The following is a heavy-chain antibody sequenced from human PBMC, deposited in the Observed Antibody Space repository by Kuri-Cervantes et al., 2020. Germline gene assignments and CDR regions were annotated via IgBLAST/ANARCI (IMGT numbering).Heavy chain of an antibody. Sequence: GGSLRLSCAASGFTFSSYDMHWVRQATGKGLEWVSAIGTAGDTYYPGSVKGRFTISRENAKNSLYLQMNSLRAEDTAVYYCARDTYYYDSSGYPSDYWGQGTLVTVSS. J-gene: IGHJ4*02. D-gene: IGHD3-22*01. V-gene: IGHV3-13*01. CDR1: GFTFSSYD. CDR3: ARDTYYYDSSGYPSDY. CDR2: IGTAGDT.